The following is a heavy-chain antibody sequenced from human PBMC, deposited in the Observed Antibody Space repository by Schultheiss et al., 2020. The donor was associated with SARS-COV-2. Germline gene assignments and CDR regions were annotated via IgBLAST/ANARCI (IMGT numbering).Heavy chain of an antibody. CDR2: IYYSGST. D-gene: IGHD2-15*01. Sequence: SETLSLTCPVSGGSISSYYWSWIRQHPGKGLEWIGYIYYSGSTNYNPSLKSRVTISVDTSKNQFSLKLSSVTAADTAVYYCARAGGGLMPPFDYWGQGTLVTVSS. J-gene: IGHJ4*02. CDR1: GGSISSYY. CDR3: ARAGGGLMPPFDY. V-gene: IGHV4-59*01.